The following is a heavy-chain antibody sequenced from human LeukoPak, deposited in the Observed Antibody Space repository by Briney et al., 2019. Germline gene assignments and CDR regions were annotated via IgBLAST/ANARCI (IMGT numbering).Heavy chain of an antibody. J-gene: IGHJ4*02. CDR1: GFTVSSNY. V-gene: IGHV3-66*01. D-gene: IGHD5-18*01. Sequence: GGSLRLSCAASGFTVSSNYMSWVLQAPGKGLEWVSVIYSGGSTYYADSVKGRFTISRDNSKNTLYLQMNSLRAEDTAVYYCASNVDTAMVGGHYYFDYWGQGTLVTASS. CDR3: ASNVDTAMVGGHYYFDY. CDR2: IYSGGST.